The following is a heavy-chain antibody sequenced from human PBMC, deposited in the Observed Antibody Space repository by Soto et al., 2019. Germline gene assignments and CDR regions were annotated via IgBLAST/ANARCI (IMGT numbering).Heavy chain of an antibody. Sequence: GGSLRLSCAASGFTFSSYGMHWVRQAPGKGLEWVAVIWYDGSNKYYADSVKGRFTISRDNSKNTLYLQMNSLRAEDTAVYYCARSRNSGSGSYFDYWGQGTLVTVSS. V-gene: IGHV3-33*01. J-gene: IGHJ4*02. D-gene: IGHD5-12*01. CDR3: ARSRNSGSGSYFDY. CDR2: IWYDGSNK. CDR1: GFTFSSYG.